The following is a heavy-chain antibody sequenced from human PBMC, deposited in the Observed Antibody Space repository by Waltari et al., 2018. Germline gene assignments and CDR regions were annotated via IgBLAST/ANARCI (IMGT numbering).Heavy chain of an antibody. D-gene: IGHD3-22*01. V-gene: IGHV3-74*01. CDR2: IKGEGSDT. CDR3: ARVARKTYSSPVSGRDYYYGMDV. J-gene: IGHJ6*02. CDR1: GFTFSRYW. Sequence: EEQLVESGGDLIQPVESLRVSCAVSGFTFSRYWMNWVRQAPGKGLLWFERIKGEGSDTSYADYVRGRLTISRDNARNTVFLQMKSLRSEDTAVYYCARVARKTYSSPVSGRDYYYGMDVWGLWTTVTVSS.